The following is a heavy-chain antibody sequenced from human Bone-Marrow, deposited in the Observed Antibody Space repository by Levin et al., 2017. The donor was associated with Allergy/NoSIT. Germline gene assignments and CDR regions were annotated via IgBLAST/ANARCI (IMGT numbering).Heavy chain of an antibody. Sequence: SQTLSLTCAISGDSVSSKSATWNWIRQSPSRGLEWLGRTYYRSKWYTDYAVSVKSRIIINSDTSKNQFSLQLNSVTPEDTAVYYCARDDCPANTGHSTDNWGQGTLVTVSS. CDR3: ARDDCPANTGHSTDN. CDR2: TYYRSKWYT. D-gene: IGHD2-8*02. J-gene: IGHJ4*02. V-gene: IGHV6-1*01. CDR1: GDSVSSKSAT.